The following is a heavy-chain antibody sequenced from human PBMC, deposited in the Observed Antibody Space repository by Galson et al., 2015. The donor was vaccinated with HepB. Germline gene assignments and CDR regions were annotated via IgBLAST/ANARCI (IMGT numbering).Heavy chain of an antibody. CDR1: GFTFSSYG. CDR2: IWYDGSNK. V-gene: IGHV3-33*01. J-gene: IGHJ4*02. CDR3: ARGLLYGSGSYYDY. Sequence: SLRLSCAASGFTFSSYGMHWVRQAPGKGLEWEAVIWYDGSNKYYADSVKGRFTISRDNSKNTLYLQMNSLRAEDTAVYYCARGLLYGSGSYYDYWGQGTLVTVSS. D-gene: IGHD3-10*01.